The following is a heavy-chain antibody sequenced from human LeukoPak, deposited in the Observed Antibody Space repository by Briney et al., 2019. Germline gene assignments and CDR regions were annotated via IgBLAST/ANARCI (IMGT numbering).Heavy chain of an antibody. J-gene: IGHJ6*03. Sequence: GESLQISCKGSGYSFTSYWIGWVRQMPGKGLEWMGIIYPGDSDTRYSPSFQGQVTISADKSISTAYLQWSSLKASDTAMYYCARGQISSSWYGGNYYYYMDVWGKGTTVTVSS. V-gene: IGHV5-51*01. CDR2: IYPGDSDT. CDR3: ARGQISSSWYGGNYYYYMDV. CDR1: GYSFTSYW. D-gene: IGHD6-13*01.